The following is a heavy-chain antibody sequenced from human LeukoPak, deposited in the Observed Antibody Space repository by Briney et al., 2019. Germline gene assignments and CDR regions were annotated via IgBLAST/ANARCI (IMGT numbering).Heavy chain of an antibody. CDR1: GGTFNNSA. D-gene: IGHD2-21*02. Sequence: ASVKVSCKTSGGTFNNSAISWVRQAPGQGLEWLGGIMPLFGTAGYAQKFQGRVTITKDESTRTVYLELTSLKSDDTAVYYCARDVHGDNGSGWFDPWGQGTLVSVSS. CDR2: IMPLFGTA. V-gene: IGHV1-69*05. J-gene: IGHJ5*02. CDR3: ARDVHGDNGSGWFDP.